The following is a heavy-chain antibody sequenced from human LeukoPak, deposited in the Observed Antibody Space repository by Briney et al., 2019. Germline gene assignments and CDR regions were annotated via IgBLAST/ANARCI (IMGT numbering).Heavy chain of an antibody. CDR1: GFTVNSNY. CDR2: IYSGGST. CDR3: ATGGRSGVALEQ. Sequence: PGGSLRLSCGASGFTVNSNYMTWVRQAPGKGLDWISLIYSGGSTYYADSVMGRFTISRDNSKTTLFLQMNSLKAEDTAVYYCATGGRSGVALEQWGQGTLVTVPS. D-gene: IGHD1/OR15-1a*01. J-gene: IGHJ4*02. V-gene: IGHV3-53*01.